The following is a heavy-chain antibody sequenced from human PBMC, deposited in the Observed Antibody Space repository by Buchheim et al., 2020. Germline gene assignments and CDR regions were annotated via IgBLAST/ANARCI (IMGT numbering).Heavy chain of an antibody. J-gene: IGHJ6*01. CDR2: INHSGST. CDR3: ARAYVLRYFDWPPYYYYYGMDV. V-gene: IGHV4-34*01. D-gene: IGHD3-9*01. CDR1: GGSFSGYY. Sequence: QVQLQQWGAGLLKPSETLSLTCAVYGGSFSGYYWSWIRQPPGKGLEWIGEINHSGSTNYNPSPKSRVTISVDTSKNQFSLKLSSVTAADTAVYYCARAYVLRYFDWPPYYYYYGMDVWGQGTT.